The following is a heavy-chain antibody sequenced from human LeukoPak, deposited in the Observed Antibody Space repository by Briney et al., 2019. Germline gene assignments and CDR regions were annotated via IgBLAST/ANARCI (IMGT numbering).Heavy chain of an antibody. J-gene: IGHJ4*02. CDR2: ISAYNDNT. Sequence: ASVKVSCKASGYTFTAYSIHWVRQAPGQGLEWMGWISAYNDNTNYAQKFQGRVTMTTDTSTSTAYMELRSLRSDDTAVYFCARGEGTVPFDYWGQGTLVTVSS. CDR3: ARGEGTVPFDY. D-gene: IGHD3/OR15-3a*01. CDR1: GYTFTAYS. V-gene: IGHV1-18*04.